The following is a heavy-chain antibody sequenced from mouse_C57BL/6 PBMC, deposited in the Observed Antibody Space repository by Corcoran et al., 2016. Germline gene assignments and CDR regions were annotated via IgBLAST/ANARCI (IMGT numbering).Heavy chain of an antibody. CDR1: GYSITSGYY. V-gene: IGHV3-6*01. D-gene: IGHD1-1*01. Sequence: DVQLQESGPGLVKPSQSLSLTCSVTGYSITSGYYWNWIRQFPGNKLEWMGYISYDGSNNYNPSLKNRISITRDTSKNQFFRKLNSVTTEDTATYYWAREGGTVYFDYWGQGTTLTVSS. CDR2: ISYDGSN. J-gene: IGHJ2*01. CDR3: AREGGTVYFDY.